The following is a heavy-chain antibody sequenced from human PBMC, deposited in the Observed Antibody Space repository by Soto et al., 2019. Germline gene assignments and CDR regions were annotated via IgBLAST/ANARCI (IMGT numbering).Heavy chain of an antibody. CDR2: ISFDGSIK. V-gene: IGHV3-30*09. CDR3: ARDPVTSLTPYPGFYYSGMDV. CDR1: GFPFSSYT. J-gene: IGHJ6*02. D-gene: IGHD2-2*01. Sequence: QEPLVESGGGVVQPGGSLTLSCTASGFPFSSYTMHCLRRAPGKGLEWVGIISFDGSIKYYADWLKGRIVISRDNSKDGLYLQMDTLGPDDTAIYYCARDPVTSLTPYPGFYYSGMDVWGQGTTVTVSS.